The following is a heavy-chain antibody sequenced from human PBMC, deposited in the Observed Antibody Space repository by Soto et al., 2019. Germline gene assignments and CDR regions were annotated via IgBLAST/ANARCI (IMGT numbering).Heavy chain of an antibody. J-gene: IGHJ6*02. CDR2: INHSGST. D-gene: IGHD3-10*02. CDR1: GGSFSGYY. Sequence: SETLSLTCAVYGGSFSGYYWSWIRQPPGKGLEWIGEINHSGSTNYNPSLKSRVTISVDTSKNQFSLKLSSVTAADTAVYYCARGCSGCQPQYYYYGMDVWGQGTTVTVSS. V-gene: IGHV4-34*01. CDR3: ARGCSGCQPQYYYYGMDV.